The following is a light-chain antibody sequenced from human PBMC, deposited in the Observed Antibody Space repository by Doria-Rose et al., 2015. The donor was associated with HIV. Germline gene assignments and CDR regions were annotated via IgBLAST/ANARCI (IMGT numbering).Light chain of an antibody. CDR3: HQYGTSWT. CDR2: DGS. V-gene: IGKV3-20*01. CDR1: QSFSSTY. J-gene: IGKJ1*01. Sequence: TQSPGTLSLSPGERATLSCRASQSFSSTYLAWYQQKPGQAPSLLIYDGSTRATGIPDRFRASGSGTDFTLTINRLEPEDFALYYCHQYGTSWTFGQETKVEI.